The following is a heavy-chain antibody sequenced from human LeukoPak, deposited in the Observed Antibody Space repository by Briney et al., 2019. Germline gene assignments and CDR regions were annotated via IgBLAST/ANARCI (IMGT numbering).Heavy chain of an antibody. J-gene: IGHJ6*03. CDR1: GGTFSSYA. V-gene: IGHV1-69*05. CDR3: ARGKLPRFWGKDYYMDV. CDR2: IIPIFGTA. Sequence: GSSVQVSCKASGGTFSSYAISWVRQAPGQGLEWMGRIIPIFGTANYAQKFQGRVTITTDESTSTSYMELSSLRSEDTAVYYCARGKLPRFWGKDYYMDVWGKGTTVTVSS. D-gene: IGHD3-3*01.